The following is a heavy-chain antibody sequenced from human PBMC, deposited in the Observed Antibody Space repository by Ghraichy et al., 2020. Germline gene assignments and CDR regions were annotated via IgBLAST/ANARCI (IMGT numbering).Heavy chain of an antibody. J-gene: IGHJ4*02. CDR3: AIIGVVGRTKHDS. CDR1: GDSMKDTNYY. CDR2: IYYRGSP. Sequence: SETLSLNCSVSGDSMKDTNYYWGWVRQPPGKGLEWIGSIYYRGSPYYNPSLKSRLFMSVDTAKNQFSLTLSSVTAADTAFYYCAIIGVVGRTKHDSWGPGTLVTVSS. D-gene: IGHD2-8*01. V-gene: IGHV4-39*01.